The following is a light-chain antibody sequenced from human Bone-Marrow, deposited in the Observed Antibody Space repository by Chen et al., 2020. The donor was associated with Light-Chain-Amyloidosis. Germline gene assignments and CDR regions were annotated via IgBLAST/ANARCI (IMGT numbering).Light chain of an antibody. CDR3: QVWDRSSDRPV. V-gene: IGLV3-21*02. J-gene: IGLJ3*02. CDR2: DDM. Sequence: SYVLTQPSSVSVAPGQTATIACGGNNIGSTSVHWYQQTPGQAPLLVVYDDMDRPSGIPGRLSGSHSGNTATLTISRVEAGDEADYYCQVWDRSSDRPVFGGGTKLTVL. CDR1: NIGSTS.